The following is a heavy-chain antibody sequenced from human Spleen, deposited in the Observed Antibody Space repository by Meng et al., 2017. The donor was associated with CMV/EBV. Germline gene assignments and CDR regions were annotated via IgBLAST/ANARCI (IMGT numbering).Heavy chain of an antibody. V-gene: IGHV3-30-3*01. CDR2: ISYHGNNK. D-gene: IGHD3-9*01. Sequence: GGSLRLSCVVSGFTFSSYAMHWVRQAPGKGLEWVAVISYHGNNKYYADSVKGRFTISRDNSKNTLYLQMNSLRAEDSAVYYCARLSGYYDILGDDYWGQGTLVTVSS. CDR1: GFTFSSYA. CDR3: ARLSGYYDILGDDY. J-gene: IGHJ4*02.